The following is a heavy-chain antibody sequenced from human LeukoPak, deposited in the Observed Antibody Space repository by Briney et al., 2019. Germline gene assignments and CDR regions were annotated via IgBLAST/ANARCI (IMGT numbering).Heavy chain of an antibody. Sequence: GASVKVSCKASGYTFTNYGISWVRQAPGQGLEWMGWISAYNGNTNYAQKLQGRVTMTTDTSTSTAYMELRSLRSDDTAVYYCARVLSHILTGYQPLGPWGQGTLVTVSS. CDR2: ISAYNGNT. CDR3: ARVLSHILTGYQPLGP. D-gene: IGHD3-9*01. V-gene: IGHV1-18*01. CDR1: GYTFTNYG. J-gene: IGHJ5*02.